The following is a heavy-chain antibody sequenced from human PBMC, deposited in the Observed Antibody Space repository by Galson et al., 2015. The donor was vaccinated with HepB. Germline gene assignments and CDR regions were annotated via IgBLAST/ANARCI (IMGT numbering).Heavy chain of an antibody. CDR1: GFTLSSCG. CDR3: AKDSGYLGAFDI. V-gene: IGHV3-30*18. J-gene: IGHJ3*02. D-gene: IGHD5-12*01. Sequence: SLRLSCAASGFTLSSCGMHWVRQDPGKGLEWVAVISYDGSNKYYADSVKGRFTISRDNSKNTLYLQMNSLRAEDTAVYYCAKDSGYLGAFDIWGQGTMVTVSS. CDR2: ISYDGSNK.